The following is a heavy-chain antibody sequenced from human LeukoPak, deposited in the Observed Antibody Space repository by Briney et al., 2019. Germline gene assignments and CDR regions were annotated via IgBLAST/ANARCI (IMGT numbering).Heavy chain of an antibody. CDR2: ISVYNGNT. CDR1: GYTFTNYG. J-gene: IGHJ6*03. D-gene: IGHD1-26*01. V-gene: IGHV1-18*01. CDR3: ARDFGAPPYSATRGYYMDV. Sequence: ASVKVSCKASGYTFTNYGIAWVRQAPGRGLEWVGWISVYNGNTNYAEKLQGRVNVTTDRSTSTAYMELRSLRSDDTAVYYCARDFGAPPYSATRGYYMDVWGKGTTVTVSS.